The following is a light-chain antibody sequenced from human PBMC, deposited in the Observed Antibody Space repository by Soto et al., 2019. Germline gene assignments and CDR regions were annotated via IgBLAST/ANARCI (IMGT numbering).Light chain of an antibody. Sequence: QAVVTQPPSASETPGQRVTISCSGSSSNIGSNHVYWYQHLPGTAPKLLIYRNYLRPSGVPDRFSASKSGTSASLAISGLRSDDEADYYCGAWDDSLSGGVFGGGTKLTVL. V-gene: IGLV1-47*01. CDR2: RNY. CDR3: GAWDDSLSGGV. J-gene: IGLJ3*02. CDR1: SSNIGSNH.